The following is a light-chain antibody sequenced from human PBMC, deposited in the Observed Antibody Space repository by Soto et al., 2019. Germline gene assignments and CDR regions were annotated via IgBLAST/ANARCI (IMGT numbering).Light chain of an antibody. CDR1: SSDVGGYTY. Sequence: QSVLTQPASVSGSPGQSIAISCTGTSSDVGGYTYVSWYQQHPGKAPKLMIYDVSSRPSGVSDRFSGSKSGNTASLTISGLQSEDEADYYCSSYTSTQSYVFGTGTKVTVL. CDR2: DVS. J-gene: IGLJ1*01. CDR3: SSYTSTQSYV. V-gene: IGLV2-14*01.